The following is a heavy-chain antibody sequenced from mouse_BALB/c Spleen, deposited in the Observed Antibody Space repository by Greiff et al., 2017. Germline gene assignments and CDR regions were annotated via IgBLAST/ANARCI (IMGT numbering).Heavy chain of an antibody. V-gene: IGHV14-3*02. Sequence: VQLQQSGAELVKPGASVKLSCTASGFKIKDTYMHWVKQRPEQGLEWIGRIDPANGNTKYDPKFQGKATITADTSSNTAYLQLSSLTSEDTAVYYCAKGEYYFDYWGQGTTLTVSS. CDR1: GFKIKDTY. CDR2: IDPANGNT. D-gene: IGHD3-3*01. J-gene: IGHJ2*01. CDR3: AKGEYYFDY.